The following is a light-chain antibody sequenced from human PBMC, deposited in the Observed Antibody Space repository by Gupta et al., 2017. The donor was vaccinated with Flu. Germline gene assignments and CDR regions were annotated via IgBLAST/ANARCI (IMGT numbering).Light chain of an antibody. CDR1: QSVTTS. CDR3: QQYKSWPPT. Sequence: PATLPVSPGEGATLSCRASQSVTTSLAWYQQKPRQAPRLLIYGASTRATGIPARFSGSGSGTEFTLTVTSPQSEDFAVYYCQQYKSWPPTFGGGTKVEIK. CDR2: GAS. J-gene: IGKJ4*01. V-gene: IGKV3-15*01.